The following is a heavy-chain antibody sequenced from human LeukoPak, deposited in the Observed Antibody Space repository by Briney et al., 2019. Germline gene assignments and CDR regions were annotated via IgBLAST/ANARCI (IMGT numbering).Heavy chain of an antibody. Sequence: PGGSLRLSCAASGFTFSSYAMNWVRQAPGKGLEWVSGISGSGGSTYYADSVKGRFTISRDNSKNTLYLQMNSLRAEDTAVYYCAKAHDFWSGYSDYWGQGTLVTVSS. CDR2: ISGSGGST. D-gene: IGHD3-3*01. V-gene: IGHV3-23*01. J-gene: IGHJ4*02. CDR1: GFTFSSYA. CDR3: AKAHDFWSGYSDY.